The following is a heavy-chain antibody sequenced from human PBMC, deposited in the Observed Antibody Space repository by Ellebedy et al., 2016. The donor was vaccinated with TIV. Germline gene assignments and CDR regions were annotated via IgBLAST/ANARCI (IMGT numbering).Heavy chain of an antibody. V-gene: IGHV3-48*04. CDR3: ARDLHRYYGMDV. D-gene: IGHD1-14*01. CDR2: ISSSSGTI. Sequence: GGSLKISCAVSGFTFSTYSINWVRQAPGKGLEWVSYISSSSGTIYYADSVKGRFTISRDNAKNSLFLQMNSLRAEDTAVYYCARDLHRYYGMDVWGQGTTVTVSS. CDR1: GFTFSTYS. J-gene: IGHJ6*02.